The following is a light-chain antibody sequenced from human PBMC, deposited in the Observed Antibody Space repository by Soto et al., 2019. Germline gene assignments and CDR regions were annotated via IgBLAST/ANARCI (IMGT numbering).Light chain of an antibody. CDR1: QGITNY. J-gene: IGKJ3*01. Sequence: DIPMTQSPSSLSASVGDRVTITCRASQGITNYLAWYQQKPGKVPKLLIYAASTLQSGFPSRFSGSGSGTVFTFTISSLQPKKFKSYYCQNYKNAPSIFAPGTKVNI. V-gene: IGKV1-27*01. CDR2: AAS. CDR3: QNYKNAPSI.